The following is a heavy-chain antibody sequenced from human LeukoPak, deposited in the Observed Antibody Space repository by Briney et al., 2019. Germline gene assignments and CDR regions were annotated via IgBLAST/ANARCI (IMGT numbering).Heavy chain of an antibody. J-gene: IGHJ3*02. CDR3: ARIDTYYYDSSGYYSAFDI. Sequence: GGSLRLSCAASGFTFSNSWMHWVRHAPGKGLEWVSGINWNGGSTGYADSVKGRFTISRDNAKNSLYLQMNSLRAEDTALYYCARIDTYYYDSSGYYSAFDIWGQGTIVTVSS. CDR2: INWNGGST. D-gene: IGHD3-22*01. CDR1: GFTFSNSW. V-gene: IGHV3-20*04.